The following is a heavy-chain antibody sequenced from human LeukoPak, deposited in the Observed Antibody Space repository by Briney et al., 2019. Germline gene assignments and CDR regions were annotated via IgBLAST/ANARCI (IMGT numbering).Heavy chain of an antibody. V-gene: IGHV3-23*01. Sequence: PGGSLRLSCAASGFTFSSYAMSWVRQAPGKGLEWVSTISGSGGSTYYADSVKGRFTISRDNSKNMLYLQMNSLGVEDTAVYHCAKDHNVYCIGVSFYLYYFDYWGQGTLATVSS. CDR1: GFTFSSYA. CDR2: ISGSGGST. D-gene: IGHD2-15*01. J-gene: IGHJ4*02. CDR3: AKDHNVYCIGVSFYLYYFDY.